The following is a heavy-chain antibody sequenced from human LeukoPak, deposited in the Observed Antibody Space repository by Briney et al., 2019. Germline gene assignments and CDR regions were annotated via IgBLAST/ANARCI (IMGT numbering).Heavy chain of an antibody. V-gene: IGHV3-11*04. CDR1: GFTFSDYY. J-gene: IGHJ4*02. Sequence: GGSLRLSCAASGFTFSDYYMSWIRQAPGKGLEWISYIGSSGYDINNADSVKGRFTISRDNAKNSLYLQMYSLRPEETAVYYCTRGASDLPLVYWGQGTLVIVSS. D-gene: IGHD5/OR15-5a*01. CDR2: IGSSGYDI. CDR3: TRGASDLPLVY.